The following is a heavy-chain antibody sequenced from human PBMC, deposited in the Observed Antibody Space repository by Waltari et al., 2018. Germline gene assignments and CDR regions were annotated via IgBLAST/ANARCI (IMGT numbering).Heavy chain of an antibody. J-gene: IGHJ4*02. D-gene: IGHD6-6*01. CDR2: IRGGGGST. CDR3: AKDGPKYSNSSVY. Sequence: EVQLLESGGGLVQPGGSLKLSCGASGFTFSSYAMSWVPQAPGKGLEWVSIIRGGGGSTYYADSVNVRFTIPRDNSKNTLYLQMNSLRAEDTAVYYCAKDGPKYSNSSVYWGQGTLVTVSS. CDR1: GFTFSSYA. V-gene: IGHV3-23*01.